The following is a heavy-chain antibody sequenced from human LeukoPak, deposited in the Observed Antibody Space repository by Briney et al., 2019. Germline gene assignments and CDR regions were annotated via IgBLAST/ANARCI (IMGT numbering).Heavy chain of an antibody. CDR3: ASNQWLDY. CDR2: INHSGST. D-gene: IGHD6-19*01. V-gene: IGHV4-34*01. J-gene: IGHJ4*02. CDR1: GGSFSGYY. Sequence: SETLSLTCAVYGGSFSGYYWSWIRQPPGKGLEWIGEINHSGSTNYNPSLKSRVTISVDTSKNQFSLKLSSVTAADTAVYYCASNQWLDYWGQGTLVTVSS.